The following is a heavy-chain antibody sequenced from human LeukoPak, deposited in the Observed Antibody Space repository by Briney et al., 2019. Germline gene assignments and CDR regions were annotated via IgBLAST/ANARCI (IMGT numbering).Heavy chain of an antibody. CDR1: GFTFSDYY. Sequence: GGSLRLSCAASGFTFSDYYMSWIRQAPGKGLEWVSYISSSGSTVYYADSVKGRFTISRDNAKNSLYLQMSSLRAEDTAVYYCARESYSNYLGYMDVWGKGTTVTVPS. V-gene: IGHV3-11*04. J-gene: IGHJ6*03. CDR2: ISSSGSTV. D-gene: IGHD4-11*01. CDR3: ARESYSNYLGYMDV.